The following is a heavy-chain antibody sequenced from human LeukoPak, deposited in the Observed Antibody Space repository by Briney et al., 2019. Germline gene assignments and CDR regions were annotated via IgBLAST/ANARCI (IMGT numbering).Heavy chain of an antibody. CDR1: GYSTSSGYY. CDR2: IYHSGST. CDR3: ARGTLTEDAFDI. V-gene: IGHV4-38-2*02. J-gene: IGHJ3*02. Sequence: PSETLSPTCTVSGYSTSSGYYWGWIRQPPGKGLEWIGSIYHSGSTYYNPSLKSRVTISVDTSKNQFSLKLSSVTAADTAVYYCARGTLTEDAFDIWGQGTMVTVSS. D-gene: IGHD1-14*01.